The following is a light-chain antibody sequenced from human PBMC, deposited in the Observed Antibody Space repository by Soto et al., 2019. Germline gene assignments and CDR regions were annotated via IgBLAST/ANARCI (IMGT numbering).Light chain of an antibody. J-gene: IGKJ1*01. Sequence: EIVLTQSPGTLSLSPGERATLSCRASQSLNNNYLAWYQQKPGQAPRLLIYGASSRATDIPDRFSGSGSGKDFTLTISRLEPEDFAVYYCHQYDDSPRTFGQGTKVDI. CDR3: HQYDDSPRT. CDR1: QSLNNNY. V-gene: IGKV3-20*01. CDR2: GAS.